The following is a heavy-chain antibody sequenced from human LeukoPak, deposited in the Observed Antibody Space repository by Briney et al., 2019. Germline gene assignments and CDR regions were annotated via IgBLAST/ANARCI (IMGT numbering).Heavy chain of an antibody. CDR2: NPYDGSNK. CDR3: ARQPYYSDDSGFPNYFDY. J-gene: IGHJ4*02. V-gene: IGHV3-30*03. Sequence: GGTLRLSCAASGYTFSSSGMHWVRQAPGKGLEGGAANPYDGSNKFYAESVKDRFNISRDNSKNTLYLQMDSLRGDDTAVYYCARQPYYSDDSGFPNYFDYWGQGTLVTVSS. CDR1: GYTFSSSG. D-gene: IGHD3-22*01.